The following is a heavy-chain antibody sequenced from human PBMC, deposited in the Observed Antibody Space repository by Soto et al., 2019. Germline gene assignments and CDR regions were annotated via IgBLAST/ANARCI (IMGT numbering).Heavy chain of an antibody. V-gene: IGHV1-46*01. CDR3: GVIITSGMDV. CDR2: INPSGGST. CDR1: GYTFTSYY. D-gene: IGHD3-10*01. J-gene: IGHJ6*02. Sequence: GASVKVSCKASGYTFTSYYIHWVRQAPGQGLEWVGLINPSGGSTTYAPKFQGRVTMTTDTSTSTVYMELRSLRSDDTAVYYCGVIITSGMDVWGQGTTVTVSS.